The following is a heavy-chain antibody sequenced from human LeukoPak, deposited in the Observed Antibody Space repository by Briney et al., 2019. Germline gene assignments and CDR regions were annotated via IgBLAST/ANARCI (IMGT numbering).Heavy chain of an antibody. CDR3: AGSYYNVFDY. V-gene: IGHV3-33*01. Sequence: PGRSLRLSCAASGFTFSNYSMHWVRQAPGKGLEWVALIWYDGSNKYYADSVKGRFTISRDNSKNTLYLQMNSLRAEDTAVYYCAGSYYNVFDYWGQGTLVTVSS. J-gene: IGHJ4*02. CDR1: GFTFSNYS. CDR2: IWYDGSNK. D-gene: IGHD3-10*01.